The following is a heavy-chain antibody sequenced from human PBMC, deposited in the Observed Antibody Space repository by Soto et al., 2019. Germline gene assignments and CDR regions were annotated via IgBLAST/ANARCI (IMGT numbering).Heavy chain of an antibody. V-gene: IGHV4-59*01. CDR3: ARGGDIAVAGYDAFDI. CDR2: IYYSGST. CDR1: GGSISSYY. Sequence: PSETLSLTCTVSGGSISSYYWSWIRQPPGKGLEWIGYIYYSGSTNYNPSLKSRVTISVDTSKNQFSLKLSSVTAADTAVYYCARGGDIAVAGYDAFDIWGQGTMVTASS. J-gene: IGHJ3*02. D-gene: IGHD6-19*01.